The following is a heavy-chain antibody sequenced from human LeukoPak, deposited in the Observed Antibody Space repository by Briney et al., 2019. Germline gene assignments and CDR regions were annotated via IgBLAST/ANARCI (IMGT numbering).Heavy chain of an antibody. J-gene: IGHJ3*02. Sequence: GGSLRLSCAASGFTFSSYGMHWVRQAPGKGLEWVAVIWYDGSNKYYADSVKGRFTISRDNSKNTLYLQMNSLRAEDTAVYYCAKTTPGDYGDYVPAFDISGQGTMVTVSS. CDR3: AKTTPGDYGDYVPAFDI. D-gene: IGHD4-17*01. CDR2: IWYDGSNK. CDR1: GFTFSSYG. V-gene: IGHV3-33*06.